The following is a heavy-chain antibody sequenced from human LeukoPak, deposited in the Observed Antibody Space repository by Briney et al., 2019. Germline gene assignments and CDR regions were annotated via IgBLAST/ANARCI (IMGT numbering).Heavy chain of an antibody. CDR1: GYTLTELS. CDR2: ISAYNGNT. CDR3: ARDSVVGVIGGWLDAFDI. Sequence: AASVKVSCKVSGYTLTELSMHWVRQAPGKGLEWMGWISAYNGNTNYAQKLQGRVTMTTDTSTSTAYMELRSLRSDDTAVYYCARDSVVGVIGGWLDAFDIWGQGTMVTVSS. J-gene: IGHJ3*02. D-gene: IGHD3-22*01. V-gene: IGHV1-18*01.